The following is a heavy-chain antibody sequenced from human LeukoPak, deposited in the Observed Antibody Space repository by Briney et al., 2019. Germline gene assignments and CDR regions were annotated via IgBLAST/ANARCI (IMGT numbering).Heavy chain of an antibody. CDR3: ARDLVTVTKGFDI. CDR1: SDSFSSHY. D-gene: IGHD4-17*01. V-gene: IGHV4-59*11. Sequence: SETLSLTCAVSSDSFSSHYWTWIREPPGKGLEWIGYISYIGSTNYNPSLKSRVTISIDRSKNQFSLKLSSVTAADTAVYYCARDLVTVTKGFDIWGQGTMVSVSS. J-gene: IGHJ3*02. CDR2: ISYIGST.